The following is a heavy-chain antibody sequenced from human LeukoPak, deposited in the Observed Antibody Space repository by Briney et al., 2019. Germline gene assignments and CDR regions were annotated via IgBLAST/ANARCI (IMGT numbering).Heavy chain of an antibody. D-gene: IGHD5-18*01. J-gene: IGHJ6*02. CDR3: AKDPSGDSFGSYGMDV. Sequence: GGSLRLSCGASRFTFSSYGMAWVRQAPGKGLEWFSSISGGGTNTYYGDSVKGRFTISRDNSKNTLYLQMNSRRPEDTAVYYCAKDPSGDSFGSYGMDVWGQGTTVTVSS. CDR2: ISGGGTNT. CDR1: RFTFSSYG. V-gene: IGHV3-23*01.